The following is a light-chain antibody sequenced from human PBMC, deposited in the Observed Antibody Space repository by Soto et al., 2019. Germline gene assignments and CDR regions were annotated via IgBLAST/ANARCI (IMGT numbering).Light chain of an antibody. CDR2: DVS. Sequence: QSVLTQPASVSGSPGQSITISCTGASSDVDGYNYVSWYQQHPGKAPKLMIYDVSKRPSGVSGRFSASMSGNTASLTISGLQAEDEADYYCCSYTSSITDVFGTGTKLTVL. J-gene: IGLJ1*01. V-gene: IGLV2-14*03. CDR3: CSYTSSITDV. CDR1: SSDVDGYNY.